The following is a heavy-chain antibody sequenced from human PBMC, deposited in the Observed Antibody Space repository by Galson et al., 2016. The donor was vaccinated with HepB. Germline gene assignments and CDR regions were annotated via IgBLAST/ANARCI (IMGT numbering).Heavy chain of an antibody. CDR1: GYTFTSYG. D-gene: IGHD1-26*01. CDR2: ISAYNGNA. Sequence: SVKVSCKASGYTFTSYGISWVRQAPRQGLEWMGWISAYNGNANYAQKLRGRVTMTTDTSTSTVYMELRSLRSDDTAVYYCARDAVSGNYYLLDYWGQGTLVTVSS. CDR3: ARDAVSGNYYLLDY. J-gene: IGHJ4*02. V-gene: IGHV1-18*01.